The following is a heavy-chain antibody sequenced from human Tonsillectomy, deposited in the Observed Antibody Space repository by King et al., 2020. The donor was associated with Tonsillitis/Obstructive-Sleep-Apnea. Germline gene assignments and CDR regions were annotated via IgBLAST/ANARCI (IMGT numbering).Heavy chain of an antibody. CDR3: ARGYGSGSYYMAYYMDV. V-gene: IGHV4-34*01. D-gene: IGHD3-10*01. J-gene: IGHJ6*03. CDR2: INHSGST. Sequence: VQLQQWGAGLLKPSETLSLTCAVYGGSFSGYYWSWIRQPPGKGLEWIGEINHSGSTNYNPSLKSRVTISVDTSKNQFSLKLSSVTAAATAVYYCARGYGSGSYYMAYYMDVWGKGTTVTVSS. CDR1: GGSFSGYY.